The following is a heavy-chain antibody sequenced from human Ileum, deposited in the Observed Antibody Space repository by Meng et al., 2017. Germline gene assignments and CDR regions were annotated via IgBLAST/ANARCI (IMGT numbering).Heavy chain of an antibody. J-gene: IGHJ4*02. D-gene: IGHD3-10*01. CDR1: GGSISSSIW. Sequence: QVQLQESGPGLVKPSGTLSLTCAVSGGSISSSIWWSWVRQPPEKGLEWIGEIHHSGTTNYSPSLKSRLTISVDKSKNQFSLKLQSVTAADTAVYFCARGVVSGSHYNTYWGQGNLVTVSS. V-gene: IGHV4-4*02. CDR3: ARGVVSGSHYNTY. CDR2: IHHSGTT.